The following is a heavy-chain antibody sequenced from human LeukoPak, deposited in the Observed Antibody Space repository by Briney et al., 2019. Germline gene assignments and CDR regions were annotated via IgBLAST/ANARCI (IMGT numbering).Heavy chain of an antibody. CDR3: AQGYGNGWYPH. CDR2: ISVESESA. Sequence: GGSLRLSCTVSGFSVSTSGMSWVRQAQGKGLQTISAISVESESAYYADSVKGRFTISRDNSKNTLYLQMNSLRVEDTAVYFCAQGYGNGWYPHWGQGSLVSVSS. V-gene: IGHV3-23*01. D-gene: IGHD6-19*01. CDR1: GFSVSTSG. J-gene: IGHJ4*02.